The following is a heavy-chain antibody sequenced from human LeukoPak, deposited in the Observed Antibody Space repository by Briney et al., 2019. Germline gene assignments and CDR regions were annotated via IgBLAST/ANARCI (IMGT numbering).Heavy chain of an antibody. CDR2: IYYSGST. CDR3: TSITYYYYYYMDV. V-gene: IGHV4-39*01. J-gene: IGHJ6*03. Sequence: SETLSLTCTVSGGSISSSSYYWGWIRQPPGKGLEWIGSIYYSGSTYYNPSLKSRVTISVDTSKNQFSLKLSSVTAADTAAYYSTSITYYYYYYMDVWGKGTTVTVSS. D-gene: IGHD2-2*01. CDR1: GGSISSSSYY.